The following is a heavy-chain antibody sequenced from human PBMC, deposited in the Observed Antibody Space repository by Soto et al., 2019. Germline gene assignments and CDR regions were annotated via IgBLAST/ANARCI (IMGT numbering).Heavy chain of an antibody. V-gene: IGHV4-38-2*01. J-gene: IGHJ3*01. CDR3: ARARWYDAFDV. D-gene: IGHD2-15*01. Sequence: SETLSLTCAVSRFFISSGNYWGWIRKPPGKGLEWIGSIFHGGNTYYNPSLKSRVTISVDMSKNQFSLKLNSVTAADTAVYYCARARWYDAFDVWGQGTVVTVSS. CDR1: RFFISSGNY. CDR2: IFHGGNT.